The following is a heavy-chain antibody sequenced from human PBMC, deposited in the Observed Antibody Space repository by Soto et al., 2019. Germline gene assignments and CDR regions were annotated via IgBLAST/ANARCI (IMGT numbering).Heavy chain of an antibody. CDR3: AKLEYYYGSGSYSDFDY. Sequence: GGSLRLSCAASGFTFSSYAMSWVRQAPGKGLEWVSAISGSGGSTYYADSVKGRFTISRDNSKNTLYLQMNSLRAEDTAVYYCAKLEYYYGSGSYSDFDYWGQGALVTVSS. J-gene: IGHJ4*02. CDR1: GFTFSSYA. D-gene: IGHD3-10*01. CDR2: ISGSGGST. V-gene: IGHV3-23*01.